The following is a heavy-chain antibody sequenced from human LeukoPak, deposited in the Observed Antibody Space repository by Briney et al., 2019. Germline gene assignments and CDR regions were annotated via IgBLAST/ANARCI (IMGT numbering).Heavy chain of an antibody. Sequence: GGSLRLSCTASGFTFRTYIMAWVRQVPGKGLEWISAISGDAITTYYAVPVKDRFTISRDNFRNTLSLQMDSLRADDSAVYYCARDASPYSNYAVRWFDSWGQGTLVTVSS. CDR3: ARDASPYSNYAVRWFDS. D-gene: IGHD4/OR15-4a*01. CDR1: GFTFRTYI. J-gene: IGHJ5*01. V-gene: IGHV3-23*01. CDR2: ISGDAITT.